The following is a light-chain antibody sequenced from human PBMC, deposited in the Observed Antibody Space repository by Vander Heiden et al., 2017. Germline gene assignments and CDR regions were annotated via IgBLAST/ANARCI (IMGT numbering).Light chain of an antibody. V-gene: IGKV4-1*01. Sequence: DIVMTQSPDSPAVSLGERATINCKSSQSVLYSSNNKNYLAWYQQKPGQPPKLLIYWASTRESGVPDRFSGSGSGTDFTLTISSLQAEDVAVYYCQQDDSTPYTFGHGTKVDIK. J-gene: IGKJ3*01. CDR2: WAS. CDR1: QSVLYSSNNKNY. CDR3: QQDDSTPYT.